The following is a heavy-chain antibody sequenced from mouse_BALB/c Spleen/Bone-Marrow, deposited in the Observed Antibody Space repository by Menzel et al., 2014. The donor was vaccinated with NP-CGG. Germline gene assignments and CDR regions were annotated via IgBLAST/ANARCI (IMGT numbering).Heavy chain of an antibody. J-gene: IGHJ4*01. V-gene: IGHV1-87*01. CDR2: IYPGDGDT. CDR3: ASPYGNYDAMDY. Sequence: VQLQQSGAELARPGASVKLSCKASGYTFTSYWMQWVKQRPGQGLEWIGAIYPGDGDTRYTQKFRGKATLTADKSSNTAYMQHSSLTSEDSAVYFCASPYGNYDAMDYWGQGTSVTVSS. CDR1: GYTFTSYW. D-gene: IGHD2-1*01.